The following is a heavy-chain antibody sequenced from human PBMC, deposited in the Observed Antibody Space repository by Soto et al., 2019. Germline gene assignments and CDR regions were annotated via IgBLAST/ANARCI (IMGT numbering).Heavy chain of an antibody. D-gene: IGHD6-19*01. V-gene: IGHV3-30-3*01. Sequence: QVQLVESGGGVVQPGGSLRLSCAASGFTLSSYPMHWVRQAPGKGLEWVAFISYDGVNKYYADSVKGRFTISRDNSGNTLYLQMNSLRGDDTAVHYCARDSSSGWTLDYWGQGALVTVSS. CDR2: ISYDGVNK. CDR3: ARDSSSGWTLDY. J-gene: IGHJ4*02. CDR1: GFTLSSYP.